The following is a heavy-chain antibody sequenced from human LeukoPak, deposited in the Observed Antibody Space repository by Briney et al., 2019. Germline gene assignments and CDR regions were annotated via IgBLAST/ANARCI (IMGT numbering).Heavy chain of an antibody. CDR3: ARGPSPDY. V-gene: IGHV4-34*01. CDR1: GGSFSGYY. J-gene: IGHJ4*02. Sequence: PSETLSLTCAAYGGSFSGYYWSWIRQPPGKGLEWIGKINHSGSTNYNPSLKSRVTISVDTSKNQFSLKLSSVTAADTAVYYCARGPSPDYWGQGALVTVSS. CDR2: INHSGST.